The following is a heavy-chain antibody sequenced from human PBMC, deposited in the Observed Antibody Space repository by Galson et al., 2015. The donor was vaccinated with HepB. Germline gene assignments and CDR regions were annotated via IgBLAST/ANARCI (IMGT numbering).Heavy chain of an antibody. CDR1: GSTLTELS. V-gene: IGHV1-24*01. D-gene: IGHD1-26*01. CDR2: FDPEDGET. J-gene: IGHJ3*02. Sequence: SVKVSCKVSGSTLTELSMHWVRQAPGKGLEWMGGFDPEDGETIYAQKFQGRVTMTEDTSTDTAYMELSSLRSEDTAVYYCARGSPAPDAFDIWGQGTMVTVSS. CDR3: ARGSPAPDAFDI.